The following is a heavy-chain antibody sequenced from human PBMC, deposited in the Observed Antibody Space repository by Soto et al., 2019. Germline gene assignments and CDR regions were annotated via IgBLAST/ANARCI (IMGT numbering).Heavy chain of an antibody. J-gene: IGHJ6*02. CDR3: AASIFYYGMDV. CDR2: IYPGDSDT. CDR1: GYTFTNYW. Sequence: GESLKISCMGSGYTFTNYWIGWVRQMPGKGLEWMGIIYPGDSDTKYNPSFQGQVTISADKSITTTYLRWTSLTASDTAIYYCAASIFYYGMDVWGQGTTVTVSS. V-gene: IGHV5-51*01.